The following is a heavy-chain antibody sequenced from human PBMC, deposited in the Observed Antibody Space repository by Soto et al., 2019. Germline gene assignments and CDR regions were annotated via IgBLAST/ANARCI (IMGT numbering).Heavy chain of an antibody. D-gene: IGHD3-16*01. CDR3: VTSDPSMIPLHI. CDR1: GFTFTTYW. CDR2: VSPDGRQT. J-gene: IGHJ4*02. Sequence: EVQLVESGGGSVQPGGSLTLSCAASGFTFTTYWMHWVRQAPGQGLVWVSSVSPDGRQTYYADSVRGRFIISRDNAKNTLILQMHALGVDETALYCGVTSDPSMIPLHIWGQGTLVTVSS. V-gene: IGHV3-74*01.